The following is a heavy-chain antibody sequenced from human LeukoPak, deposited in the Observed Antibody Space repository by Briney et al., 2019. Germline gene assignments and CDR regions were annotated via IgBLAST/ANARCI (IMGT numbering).Heavy chain of an antibody. V-gene: IGHV4-61*02. Sequence: SESLSLTCTVSVGSISSGSYYWSWIRHPARKGLEWIARIYTSGSTNYNPSLKSRVTISVDTSRNQFSLKLSSVTAADTAVYYCARGGYCSGGSCYPLYYYYMDVWGKGTTVTVSS. D-gene: IGHD2-15*01. CDR2: IYTSGST. J-gene: IGHJ6*03. CDR1: VGSISSGSYY. CDR3: ARGGYCSGGSCYPLYYYYMDV.